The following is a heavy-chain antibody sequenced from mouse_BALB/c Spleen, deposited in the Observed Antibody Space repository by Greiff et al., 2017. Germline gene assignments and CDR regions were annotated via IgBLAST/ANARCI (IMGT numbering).Heavy chain of an antibody. Sequence: EVKLVESGGGLVQPGGSRKLSCAASGFTFSSFGMHWVRQAPEKGLEWVAYISSGSSTIYYADTVKGRFTISRDNPKNTLFLQMTSLRSEDTAMYYCARDTTVVASYWYFDVWGAGTTVTVSS. CDR2: ISSGSSTI. V-gene: IGHV5-17*02. J-gene: IGHJ1*01. D-gene: IGHD1-1*01. CDR3: ARDTTVVASYWYFDV. CDR1: GFTFSSFG.